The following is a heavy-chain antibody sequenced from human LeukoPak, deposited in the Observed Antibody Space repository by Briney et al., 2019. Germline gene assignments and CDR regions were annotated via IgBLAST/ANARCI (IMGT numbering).Heavy chain of an antibody. CDR2: IYYISNT. Sequence: SETLSLTCTVSGASVGSAGYYWSWIRQPPGGGLEWIGYIYYISNTNYNPSLKSRVTMSVDPSRNQFSLKLNSVTAADTAVYYCARTQSQSGSYRYYFGYWGQGTLVTVSS. CDR3: ARTQSQSGSYRYYFGY. D-gene: IGHD1-26*01. J-gene: IGHJ4*02. CDR1: GASVGSAGYY. V-gene: IGHV4-61*08.